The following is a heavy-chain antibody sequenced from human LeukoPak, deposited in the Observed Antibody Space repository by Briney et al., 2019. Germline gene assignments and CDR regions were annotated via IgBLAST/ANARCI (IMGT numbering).Heavy chain of an antibody. V-gene: IGHV4-4*07. CDR2: IYTSGST. Sequence: PSETLSLTCTVSGGSISSYYWSWIRQPAGKGLEWIGRIYTSGSTNYNPSLKSRVTMSVDTSKNQFSLKLSSVTAADTAVYYCAREGTEYYDILTGYFDYWGQGTLDTVSS. CDR3: AREGTEYYDILTGYFDY. CDR1: GGSISSYY. D-gene: IGHD3-9*01. J-gene: IGHJ4*02.